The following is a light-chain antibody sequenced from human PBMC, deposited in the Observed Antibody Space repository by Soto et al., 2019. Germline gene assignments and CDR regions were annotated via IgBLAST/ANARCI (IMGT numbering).Light chain of an antibody. V-gene: IGKV3D-15*01. CDR3: QQYNDWPRT. J-gene: IGKJ1*01. Sequence: EIVLTQSPATLSVSPGERATLSCRASQSVRTNLAWYQQRPGLAPRLLIYEASTRATGVPARFSGSGSETEFTLTISRVQSEDFAAYYCQQYNDWPRTFGQGTKVEIK. CDR1: QSVRTN. CDR2: EAS.